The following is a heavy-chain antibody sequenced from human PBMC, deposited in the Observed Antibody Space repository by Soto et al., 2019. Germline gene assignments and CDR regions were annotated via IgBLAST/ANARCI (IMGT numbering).Heavy chain of an antibody. Sequence: PSETLSLTCTVSGGSISSYYWSWIRQPPGKGLEWIGYIYYSGSTNYNPSLKSRVTISVDTSASTAYMELSSLRSEDTAVYYCARGEFLSYDDYWGQGTLVTVSS. CDR2: IYYSGST. V-gene: IGHV4-59*01. CDR1: GGSISSYY. CDR3: ARGEFLSYDDY. J-gene: IGHJ4*02. D-gene: IGHD3-16*01.